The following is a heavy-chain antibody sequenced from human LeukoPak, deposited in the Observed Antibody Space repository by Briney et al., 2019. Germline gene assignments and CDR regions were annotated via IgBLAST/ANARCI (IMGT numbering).Heavy chain of an antibody. CDR2: IYYGGST. Sequence: PSETLSLTCTVSGGSISSSSYYWGWVRQPPGKGLDWIGSIYYGGSTYYNPSLKSRVTISVDTSKNQFSLRLSSVTPADTAVYYCAGLGYTSGLDYWGQGTLVTVSS. D-gene: IGHD6-19*01. CDR3: AGLGYTSGLDY. V-gene: IGHV4-39*01. CDR1: GGSISSSSYY. J-gene: IGHJ4*02.